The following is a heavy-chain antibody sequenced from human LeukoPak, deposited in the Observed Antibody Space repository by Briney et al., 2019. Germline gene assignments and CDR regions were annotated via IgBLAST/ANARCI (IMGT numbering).Heavy chain of an antibody. Sequence: GGSLRLSCAASGFTFTSSAMHWVRQAPGKGLEWVAVISFAGDIYYYADSVKGRFTISRDNSRSTLYLHMNSLRAEDTAVYYCARGRSLERLNPHNWFDPWGQGTLVSVSS. V-gene: IGHV3-30*04. CDR2: ISFAGDIY. CDR3: ARGRSLERLNPHNWFDP. CDR1: GFTFTSSA. D-gene: IGHD1-1*01. J-gene: IGHJ5*02.